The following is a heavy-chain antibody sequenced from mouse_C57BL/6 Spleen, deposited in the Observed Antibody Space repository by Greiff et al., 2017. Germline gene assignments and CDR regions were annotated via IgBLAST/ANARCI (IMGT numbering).Heavy chain of an antibody. CDR2: IDPSDSYT. Sequence: QVQLQQPGAELVRPGTSVKLSCKASGYTFTSYWMHWVKQRPGQGLEWIGVIDPSDSYTNYNQKFKGKATLTVDTSSSTAYMQLSSLTSEDSAVYYCARLLLTTVVAHDDWGQGTTLTVSS. V-gene: IGHV1-59*01. J-gene: IGHJ2*01. CDR1: GYTFTSYW. CDR3: ARLLLTTVVAHDD. D-gene: IGHD1-1*01.